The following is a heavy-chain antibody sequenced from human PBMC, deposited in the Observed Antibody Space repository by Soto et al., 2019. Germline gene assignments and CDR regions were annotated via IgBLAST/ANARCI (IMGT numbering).Heavy chain of an antibody. CDR1: GVSITSYY. J-gene: IGHJ3*02. CDR2: IFYTGKT. Sequence: SETLSLTCIASGVSITSYYGSWIRQSPGKGLEWIGYIFYTGKTNYNPSLKTRVTMSLDTSKNQLSLKLSSVTAADSAIYYCAKIKDGGASFDIWGPGTKVT. CDR3: AKIKDGGASFDI. V-gene: IGHV4-59*01.